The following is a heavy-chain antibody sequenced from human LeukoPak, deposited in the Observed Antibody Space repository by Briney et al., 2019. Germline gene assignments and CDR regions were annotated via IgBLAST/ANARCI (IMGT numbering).Heavy chain of an antibody. J-gene: IGHJ6*03. CDR2: IYYSGST. CDR1: GGSIRSNSHF. V-gene: IGHV4-39*07. Sequence: SETLSLTCTVSGGSIRSNSHFWGWIRQPPGKGLEWIGSIYYSGSTYYNPSLKSRVTISVDTSKNQFSLKLSSVTAADTAVYYCASLGYSSGWYGYYYYYMDVWGKGTTVTVSS. CDR3: ASLGYSSGWYGYYYYYMDV. D-gene: IGHD6-19*01.